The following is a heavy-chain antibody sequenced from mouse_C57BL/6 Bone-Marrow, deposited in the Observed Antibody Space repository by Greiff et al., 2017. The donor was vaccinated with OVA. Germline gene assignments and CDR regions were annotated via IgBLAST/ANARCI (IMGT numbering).Heavy chain of an antibody. V-gene: IGHV1-61*01. CDR1: GYTFTSYW. Sequence: VQLQQPGAELVRPGSSVKLSCKASGYTFTSYWMDWVKQRPGQGLEWIGNIYPSDSETHYNQKFKDKATLTVDKSSSTAYMQLSSLTSEDSAVYYCARYGLYYAMDYWGQGTSVTVSS. J-gene: IGHJ4*01. D-gene: IGHD1-1*02. CDR3: ARYGLYYAMDY. CDR2: IYPSDSET.